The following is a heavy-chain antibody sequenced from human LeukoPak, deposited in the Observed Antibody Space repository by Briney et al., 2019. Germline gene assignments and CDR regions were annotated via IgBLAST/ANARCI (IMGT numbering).Heavy chain of an antibody. J-gene: IGHJ4*02. D-gene: IGHD3-22*01. CDR3: ARVGDTSSYYYYFDY. CDR2: VHSSGST. V-gene: IGHV4-59*02. Sequence: PSETLSLTCSVSGGSVSGHYWSWIRQPPGKGLEWIAYVHSSGSTSYNPSLKSRVTILVATSQHQFSLKLTSVTAADTAVYYCARVGDTSSYYYYFDYWGQGTLVTASS. CDR1: GGSVSGHY.